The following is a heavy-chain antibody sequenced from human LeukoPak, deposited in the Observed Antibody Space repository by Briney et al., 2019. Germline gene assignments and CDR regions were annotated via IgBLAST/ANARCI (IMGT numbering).Heavy chain of an antibody. Sequence: ASVKVSCKASGYTFTSYDINWVRQATGQGLEWMGWMNPNSGNTGYAQKFQGRVTMTRDTSISTAYMELSRLRSDDTAVYYCARGRGGTLYLGYWGQGTLVTVSS. CDR1: GYTFTSYD. V-gene: IGHV1-8*01. CDR3: ARGRGGTLYLGY. D-gene: IGHD1-26*01. J-gene: IGHJ4*02. CDR2: MNPNSGNT.